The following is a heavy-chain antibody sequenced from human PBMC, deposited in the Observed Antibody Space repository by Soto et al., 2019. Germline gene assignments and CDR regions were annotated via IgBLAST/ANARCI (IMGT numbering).Heavy chain of an antibody. CDR3: ASLYSSGWYPPH. CDR1: GFTFSSYE. V-gene: IGHV3-48*03. J-gene: IGHJ4*02. CDR2: ISSSGSTI. Sequence: EVQLVESGGGLVQPGGSLRLSCAASGFTFSSYEMNWVRQAPGKGLEWVSYISSSGSTIYYADSVKGRFTISRDNAKNSLYLQMNSLRAEDTAVYYCASLYSSGWYPPHWGQGTLVTVSS. D-gene: IGHD6-19*01.